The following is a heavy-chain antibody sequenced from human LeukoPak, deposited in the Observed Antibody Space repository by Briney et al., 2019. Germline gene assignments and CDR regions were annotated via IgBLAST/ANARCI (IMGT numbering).Heavy chain of an antibody. J-gene: IGHJ4*02. CDR2: IYNIGGT. CDR1: GGSVSRDY. D-gene: IGHD6-19*01. CDR3: AREAVAGTLDY. V-gene: IGHV4-59*02. Sequence: SETLSLTCSVAGGSVSRDYWSWIRQPPGKRLEWLGYIYNIGGTNYNPSLKSRVSISVDTSKNQFSLMLTSVTAADTAVYYCAREAVAGTLDYWGQGALVTVSS.